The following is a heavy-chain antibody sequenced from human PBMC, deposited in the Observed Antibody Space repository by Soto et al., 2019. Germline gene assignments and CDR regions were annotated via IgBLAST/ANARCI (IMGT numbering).Heavy chain of an antibody. CDR2: ISGSGGST. CDR3: AKRYGGYSGAFDI. V-gene: IGHV3-23*01. J-gene: IGHJ3*02. CDR1: GFTFSSDA. D-gene: IGHD2-21*02. Sequence: GGTLRLSCAASGFTFSSDAMSWVRQAPGKGLEWVSAISGSGGSTYYADSVKGRFTISRDNSKNTLYLQMNSLRAEDTAVYYCAKRYGGYSGAFDIWGQGSMVTGSS.